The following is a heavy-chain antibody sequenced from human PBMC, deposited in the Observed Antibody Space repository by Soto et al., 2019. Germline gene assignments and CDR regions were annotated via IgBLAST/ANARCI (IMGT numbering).Heavy chain of an antibody. J-gene: IGHJ5*02. CDR1: GGSFSSYY. CDR3: ACFHPERNSGSSDWFDP. D-gene: IGHD6-6*01. CDR2: IYNSGST. Sequence: SETLSLTCTVSGGSFSSYYWSWIRQPPGKGLEWIGYIYNSGSTNYNPSLKSRVTISLDTSKNQFSLRVSSVTAADTAVYYCACFHPERNSGSSDWFDPWGQGTLVTVSS. V-gene: IGHV4-59*08.